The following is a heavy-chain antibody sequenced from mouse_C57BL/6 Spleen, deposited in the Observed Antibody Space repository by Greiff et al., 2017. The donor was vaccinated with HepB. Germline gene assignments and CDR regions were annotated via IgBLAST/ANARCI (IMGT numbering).Heavy chain of an antibody. Sequence: QVQLKESGPGLVAPSQSLSITCTVSGFSLTSYGVSWVRQPPGKGLEWLGVICGDGSTNYHSALITRLSISKDNSKSPVFIQLNSLQTDDTATYYCAKVDGYSYAIDYWGQGTSVTVSS. CDR1: GFSLTSYG. D-gene: IGHD2-3*01. J-gene: IGHJ4*01. CDR3: AKVDGYSYAIDY. CDR2: ICGDGST. V-gene: IGHV2-3*01.